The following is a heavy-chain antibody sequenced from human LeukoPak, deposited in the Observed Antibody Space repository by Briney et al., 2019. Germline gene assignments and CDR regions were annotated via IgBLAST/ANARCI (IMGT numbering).Heavy chain of an antibody. D-gene: IGHD4-17*01. J-gene: IGHJ3*02. V-gene: IGHV3-11*01. CDR2: ISSSGSTI. CDR3: ARGQRTGDLDAFDI. Sequence: GGSLRLSCAASGFTFSDYYMSWIRQAPGKGLEWVSYISSSGSTIYYADSVKGRFTISRDNAKNSLYLQMNSLRAEDTAVYYCARGQRTGDLDAFDIWGQGTMVTVSS. CDR1: GFTFSDYY.